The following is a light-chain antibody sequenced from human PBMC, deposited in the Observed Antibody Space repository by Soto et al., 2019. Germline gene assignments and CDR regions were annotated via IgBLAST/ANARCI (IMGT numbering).Light chain of an antibody. Sequence: EIVMTQSPATLSVSPGERATLSCRASQSVSSNLAWYQQKPGQAPRLLIYGASTSATGIPARFSGSESGTEFTLNISSLQSEDFAGYYCQQYNNWPPLTFGGGSKMEIK. V-gene: IGKV3-15*01. CDR2: GAS. CDR3: QQYNNWPPLT. CDR1: QSVSSN. J-gene: IGKJ4*01.